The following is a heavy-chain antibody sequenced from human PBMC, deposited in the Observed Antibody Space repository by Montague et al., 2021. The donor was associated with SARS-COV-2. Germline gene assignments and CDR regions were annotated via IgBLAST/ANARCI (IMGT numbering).Heavy chain of an antibody. CDR1: GGSFSNYY. CDR3: ARGRQPVVVPGAGPAGRDFGI. D-gene: IGHD2-2*01. J-gene: IGHJ3*02. V-gene: IGHV4-34*01. Sequence: SETLSLTCAISGGSFSNYYWSWIRQPPGKGLEWIGEVNQSGTTIYNPYVKSGVTISEDTSKNQFYLRLNSVTAADTAVYYCARGRQPVVVPGAGPAGRDFGIWGQGTMVTVSS. CDR2: VNQSGTT.